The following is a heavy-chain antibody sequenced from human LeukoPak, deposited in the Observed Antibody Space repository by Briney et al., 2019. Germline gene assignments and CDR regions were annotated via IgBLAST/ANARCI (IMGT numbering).Heavy chain of an antibody. J-gene: IGHJ3*02. CDR2: ISYDGSNK. D-gene: IGHD2-2*01. CDR1: GFTSSSYA. CDR3: ARDEKYQLLGAFDI. V-gene: IGHV3-30-3*01. Sequence: GGSLRLSCAASGFTSSSYAMHWVRQAPGKGLEWVAVISYDGSNKYYADSVKGRFTISRDNSKNTLYLQMNSLRAEDTAVYYCARDEKYQLLGAFDIWGQGTMVTVSS.